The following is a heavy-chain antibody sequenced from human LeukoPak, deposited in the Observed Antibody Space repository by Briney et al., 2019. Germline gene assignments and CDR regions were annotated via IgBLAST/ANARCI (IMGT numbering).Heavy chain of an antibody. CDR3: AKGGKWDVTPFDY. CDR1: GFTFTSYS. D-gene: IGHD1-26*01. J-gene: IGHJ4*02. V-gene: IGHV3-23*01. Sequence: GGSLRLSCAASGFTFTSYSMNWVRQAPGKGLEWVSTISGGGGSTYYADSVKGRFTISRDNSKNTLYLQVNSLRAEDTAVYYCAKGGKWDVTPFDYWGQGTLATVSS. CDR2: ISGGGGST.